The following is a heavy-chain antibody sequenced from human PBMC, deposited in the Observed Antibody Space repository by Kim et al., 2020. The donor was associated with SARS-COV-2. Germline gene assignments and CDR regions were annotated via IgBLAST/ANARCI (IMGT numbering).Heavy chain of an antibody. V-gene: IGHV4-4*02. CDR2: IYHSGST. J-gene: IGHJ5*02. CDR1: GGSISSSNW. D-gene: IGHD3-9*01. Sequence: SETLSLTCAVSGGSISSSNWWSWVRQPPGKGLEWIGEIYHSGSTNYNPSLKSRVTISVDKSKNQFSLKLSSVTAADTAVYYCARGKRYYDILTGLSTWFDPWGQGTLVTVSS. CDR3: ARGKRYYDILTGLSTWFDP.